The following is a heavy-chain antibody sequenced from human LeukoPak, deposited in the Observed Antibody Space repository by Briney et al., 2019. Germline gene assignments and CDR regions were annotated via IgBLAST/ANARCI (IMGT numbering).Heavy chain of an antibody. CDR2: IYYSGST. J-gene: IGHJ3*02. Sequence: SETLSLTCTVSGGSVSSGSYYWSWIRQPPGKGLEWIGYIYYSGSTNYNPSPKSRVTISVDTSKNQFSLKLSSVTAADTAVYSCARGSSYSGAFDIWGQGTMVTVSS. V-gene: IGHV4-61*01. CDR3: ARGSSYSGAFDI. D-gene: IGHD3-10*01. CDR1: GGSVSSGSYY.